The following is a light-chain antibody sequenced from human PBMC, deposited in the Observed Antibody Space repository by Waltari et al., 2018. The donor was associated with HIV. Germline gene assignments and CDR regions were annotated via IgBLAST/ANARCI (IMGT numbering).Light chain of an antibody. CDR2: YDD. CDR1: SSNIENHA. V-gene: IGLV1-36*01. Sequence: QSVLTQPPSVSGAPGQRVIISCSGGSSNIENHAVNWYQHLPGRTPTLLIYYDDLLPSGVSERFSASKSGTSASLAISGLQSEDEGDYYCASWDDSLHGYVFGSGTKISV. J-gene: IGLJ1*01. CDR3: ASWDDSLHGYV.